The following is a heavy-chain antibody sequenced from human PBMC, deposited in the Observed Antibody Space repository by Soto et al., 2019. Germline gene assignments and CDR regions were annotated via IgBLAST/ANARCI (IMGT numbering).Heavy chain of an antibody. J-gene: IGHJ4*02. CDR3: ARDSGRVRSIDYFDY. Sequence: SETLSLTCTVSGGSISSYYWSWIRQPPGKGLERIGYIYYSGSTNYNPSLKSRVTISVDTSKNQFSLKLSSVTAADTAVYYCARDSGRVRSIDYFDYWGQGTMVTVSS. D-gene: IGHD4-17*01. CDR1: GGSISSYY. V-gene: IGHV4-59*01. CDR2: IYYSGST.